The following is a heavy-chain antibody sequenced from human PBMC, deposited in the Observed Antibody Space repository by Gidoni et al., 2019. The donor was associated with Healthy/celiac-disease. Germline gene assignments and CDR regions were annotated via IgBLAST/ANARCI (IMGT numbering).Heavy chain of an antibody. CDR3: AKGGRDSGSYVL. CDR2: ISGSGGST. V-gene: IGHV3-23*01. J-gene: IGHJ4*02. D-gene: IGHD1-26*01. Sequence: EVQLLESGGGLVQPGGSLSPSVAASGFPFSSYAMSWFRQAPGKGLEWVSAISGSGGSTYYADSVKGRFTISRDNSKNTLYLQMNSLRAEDTAVYYCAKGGRDSGSYVLWGQGTLVTVSS. CDR1: GFPFSSYA.